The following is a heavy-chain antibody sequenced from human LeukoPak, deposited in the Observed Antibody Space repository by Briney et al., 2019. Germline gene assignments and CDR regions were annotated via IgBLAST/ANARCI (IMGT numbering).Heavy chain of an antibody. CDR2: IIPIFGTA. CDR1: GGTFSSYA. CDR3: ARGPARITIFGVVISGPRDYYGMDV. J-gene: IGHJ6*02. D-gene: IGHD3-3*01. V-gene: IGHV1-69*13. Sequence: SVKVSCKASGGTFSSYAISWMRQAPGQGLEWMGGIIPIFGTANYAQKFQGRVTITADESTSTAYMELSSLRSEDTAVYYCARGPARITIFGVVISGPRDYYGMDVWGQGTTVTVSS.